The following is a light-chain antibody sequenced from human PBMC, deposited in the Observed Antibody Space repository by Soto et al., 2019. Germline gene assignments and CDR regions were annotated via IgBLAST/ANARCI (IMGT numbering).Light chain of an antibody. CDR2: DAS. Sequence: EIVLTQSPATLSLSPGERATLSCRASQSVSSYLAWYQQKPGQAPRLLIYDASNRATGIPARFSGSGSGTDFTLTISSLKPEEFAVYYCQQRSNWPWKFGQGTKVEIK. J-gene: IGKJ1*01. V-gene: IGKV3-11*01. CDR3: QQRSNWPWK. CDR1: QSVSSY.